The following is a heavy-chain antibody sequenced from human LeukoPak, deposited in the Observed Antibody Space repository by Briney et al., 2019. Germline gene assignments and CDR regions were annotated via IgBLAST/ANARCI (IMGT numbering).Heavy chain of an antibody. J-gene: IGHJ4*02. V-gene: IGHV3-23*01. Sequence: GGSLRLSRAASGFTFSDHYMDWVRQAPGKGLEWVSTISGSGDYTYYADSVKGRFTISRDNSKNTLYLQMNSLRAEDTAIYYCAKVTYGSGTYGAFDSWGQGTLVTVSS. D-gene: IGHD3-10*01. CDR1: GFTFSDHY. CDR3: AKVTYGSGTYGAFDS. CDR2: ISGSGDYT.